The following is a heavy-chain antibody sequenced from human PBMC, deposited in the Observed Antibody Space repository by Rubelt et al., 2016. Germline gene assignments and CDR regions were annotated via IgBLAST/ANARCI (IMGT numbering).Heavy chain of an antibody. V-gene: IGHV3-9*01. CDR2: ISWNSGSI. CDR1: GFTFDDYA. J-gene: IGHJ3*02. D-gene: IGHD1-26*01. CDR3: ARAIVGASYAFDI. Sequence: EVQLVESGGVVLQPGGSLRLSCAASGFTFDDYAMHWVRQAPGKGLEWVSGISWNSGSIGYAASVKGRFTISRDNAKNSLNLQMNSLRDEDTAVYYCARAIVGASYAFDIWGQGTMVTVSS.